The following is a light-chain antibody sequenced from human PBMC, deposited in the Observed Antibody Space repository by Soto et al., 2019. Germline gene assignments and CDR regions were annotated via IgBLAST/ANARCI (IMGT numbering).Light chain of an antibody. CDR2: DVS. J-gene: IGLJ2*01. CDR1: SSDVGGYND. CDR3: SSYTSSSTLRV. Sequence: QSALTQPASVSGSPGQSITISCTGTSSDVGGYNDVSWYQQHPGKAPKLMIYDVSNRPSGVSNRFSGSKSGNTASLTISGLQAEDEADYYCSSYTSSSTLRVFGGGTKLTV. V-gene: IGLV2-14*01.